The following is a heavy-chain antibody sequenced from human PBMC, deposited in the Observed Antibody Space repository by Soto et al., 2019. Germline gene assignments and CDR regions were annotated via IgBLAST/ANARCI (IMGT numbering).Heavy chain of an antibody. CDR3: ARRSGGYAEGAFGI. J-gene: IGHJ3*02. CDR1: GGYISSRDYY. Sequence: QLQSLPCTVFGGYISSRDYYCSWIRQPPGKGLEWIGYIYYSGSTYYNPSLKSRVTISVDTSKNQFSLKLSSVTAADTAFYYCARRSGGYAEGAFGIWGQGTMVTVSS. CDR2: IYYSGST. V-gene: IGHV4-30-4*01. D-gene: IGHD2-15*01.